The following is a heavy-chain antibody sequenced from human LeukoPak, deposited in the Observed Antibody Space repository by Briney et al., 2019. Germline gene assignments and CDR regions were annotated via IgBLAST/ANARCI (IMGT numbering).Heavy chain of an antibody. CDR2: ISYDGSNK. CDR1: GFTFSSYA. D-gene: IGHD6-19*01. CDR3: ARGIAVADKGGVDY. V-gene: IGHV3-30*01. J-gene: IGHJ4*02. Sequence: GGSLRLSSAASGFTFSSYAMHWVRQAPGKGLEWVAVISYDGSNKYYADSVKGRFTISRDNPKNTLYLQMNSLRAEDTAVYYCARGIAVADKGGVDYWAREPWSPSPQ.